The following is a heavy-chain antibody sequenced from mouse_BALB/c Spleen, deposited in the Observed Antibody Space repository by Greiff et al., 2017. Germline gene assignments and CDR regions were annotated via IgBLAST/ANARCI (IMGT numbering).Heavy chain of an antibody. V-gene: IGHV1S81*02. CDR2: INPSNGGT. Sequence: VQLQHSGAELVKPGASVKLSCKASGYTFTSYYMYWVKQRPGQGLEWIGVINPSNGGTNFNEKFKSKATLTVDKSSSTAYMQLSSMTSEASAVYYCTRDGNPAMDYWGQGTSVTVSS. D-gene: IGHD2-1*01. CDR3: TRDGNPAMDY. J-gene: IGHJ4*01. CDR1: GYTFTSYY.